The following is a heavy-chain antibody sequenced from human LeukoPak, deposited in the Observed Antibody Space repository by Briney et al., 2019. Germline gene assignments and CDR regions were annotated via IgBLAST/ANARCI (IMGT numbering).Heavy chain of an antibody. CDR1: GYTFTGYH. Sequence: ASVKVSCKASGYTFTGYHMHWVRQAPGQGLEWMGRINPNSGGTNYAQKFQGRVTMTRDTSISTAYMELSRLRSDDTAVYYCATTLAGDYHAFDIWGQGTMVTVSS. CDR3: ATTLAGDYHAFDI. J-gene: IGHJ3*02. D-gene: IGHD4-17*01. V-gene: IGHV1-2*06. CDR2: INPNSGGT.